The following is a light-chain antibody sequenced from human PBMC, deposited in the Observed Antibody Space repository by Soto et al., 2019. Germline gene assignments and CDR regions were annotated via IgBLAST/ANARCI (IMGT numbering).Light chain of an antibody. CDR2: GAS. V-gene: IGKV3-20*01. CDR3: QQYGSSPLT. Sequence: EIVLTQSPGTLSLSPGERATLSCRASQSVSSSFLAWYQQKPGQAPRLLIYGASSRATGIPDRFSGSGSGTDFTLTISRLEPEDVAVYYCQQYGSSPLTFGGGTKAEIK. J-gene: IGKJ4*01. CDR1: QSVSSSF.